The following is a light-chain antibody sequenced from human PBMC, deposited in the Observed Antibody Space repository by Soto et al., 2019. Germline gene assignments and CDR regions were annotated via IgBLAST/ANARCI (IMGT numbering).Light chain of an antibody. J-gene: IGLJ3*02. CDR1: SGHSSYA. CDR2: LNSDVSH. V-gene: IGLV4-69*01. CDR3: QTWGTGIHWV. Sequence: QSVLTQSPSASASLGASVKLTCTLSSGHSSYAIAWHQQQPEKGPRYLMKLNSDVSHSKGDGIPDRFSGSSSGAERYLTISSLQSEDEADYYCQTWGTGIHWVFGGGTKLTVL.